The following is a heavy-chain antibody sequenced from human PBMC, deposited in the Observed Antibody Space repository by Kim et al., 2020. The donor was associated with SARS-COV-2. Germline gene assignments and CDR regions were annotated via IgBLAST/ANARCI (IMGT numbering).Heavy chain of an antibody. J-gene: IGHJ3*02. CDR1: GGSISSGGYY. D-gene: IGHD3-16*02. V-gene: IGHV4-31*03. Sequence: SETLSLTCTVSGGSISSGGYYWSWIRQHPGKGLEWIGYNYYSGSTYYNPSLKSRVTISVDTSKNQFSLKLSSVTAADTAVYYCARVFVPATYYDYVWGSYRTPDAFDIWGQGTMITVSS. CDR3: ARVFVPATYYDYVWGSYRTPDAFDI. CDR2: NYYSGST.